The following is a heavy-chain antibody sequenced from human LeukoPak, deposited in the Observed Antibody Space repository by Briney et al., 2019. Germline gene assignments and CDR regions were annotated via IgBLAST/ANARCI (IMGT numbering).Heavy chain of an antibody. CDR3: ARGWITIAF. Sequence: GRSLRLSCAASGFTFSSHAMHWVRQAPGKGLEWVAVISYEGSRQVYADSVKGRFTISRDNSKNTLYLQMNNLRTEDTAVYYCARGWITIAFWGQGTLVTVSS. J-gene: IGHJ4*02. CDR1: GFTFSSHA. V-gene: IGHV3-30-3*01. CDR2: ISYEGSRQ. D-gene: IGHD3-3*01.